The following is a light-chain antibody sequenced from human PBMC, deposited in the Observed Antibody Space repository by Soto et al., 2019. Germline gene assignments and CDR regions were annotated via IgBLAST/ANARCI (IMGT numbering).Light chain of an antibody. V-gene: IGLV1-40*01. J-gene: IGLJ1*01. CDR2: GNS. Sequence: QSVLTHPPSVSGAPGQRVTISCTGSSSNIGAGYDVHWYQQLPGTAPKLLIYGNSNRPSGVPDRFSGSKSGTSASLAITGLQAVDEADYYCQSYDSSLSGSRVVGTGTKLTVL. CDR3: QSYDSSLSGSRV. CDR1: SSNIGAGYD.